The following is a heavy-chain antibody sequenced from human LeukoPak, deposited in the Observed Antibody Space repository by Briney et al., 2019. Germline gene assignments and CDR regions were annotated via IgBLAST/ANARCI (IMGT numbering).Heavy chain of an antibody. D-gene: IGHD3-10*01. CDR3: ARVLYGSGRNFDY. V-gene: IGHV4-38-2*02. J-gene: IGHJ4*02. CDR2: IYHSGST. Sequence: PSETLSLTCTVSDYSISSGYWGWIRQPPGKGLEWIGTIYHSGSTYYNPSLKSRVTISVDTSKNQFSLKLVSVTAADTAVYYCARVLYGSGRNFDYWGQGTLVTVSS. CDR1: DYSISSGY.